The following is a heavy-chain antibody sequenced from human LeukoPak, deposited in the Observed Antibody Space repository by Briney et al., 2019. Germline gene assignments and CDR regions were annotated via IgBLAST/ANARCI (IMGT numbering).Heavy chain of an antibody. D-gene: IGHD2-2*01. CDR2: INSDGSST. Sequence: GGSLRLSCAASGFTFSSYWMHWVRQAPGKGLVWVSRINSDGSSTSYADSVKGRFTISRDNSKNTLYLQMNSLRAEDTAVYYCAKLWIVVVPAAIYWGQGTLVTVSS. CDR1: GFTFSSYW. V-gene: IGHV3-74*01. J-gene: IGHJ4*02. CDR3: AKLWIVVVPAAIY.